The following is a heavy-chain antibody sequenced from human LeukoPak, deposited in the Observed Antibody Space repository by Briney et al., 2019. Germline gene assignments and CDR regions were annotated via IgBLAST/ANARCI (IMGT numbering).Heavy chain of an antibody. V-gene: IGHV1-2*02. D-gene: IGHD3-22*01. Sequence: ASVKVSCKASGGTFSSYTISWVRQAPGQGLEWMGWINPNRGGTNYAQKFQGRVTMTRDTSISTAYMELSRLRSDDTAVYYCARDLYYYDSRGPYFFAYWGQGTLVTVSS. CDR2: INPNRGGT. CDR1: GGTFSSYT. CDR3: ARDLYYYDSRGPYFFAY. J-gene: IGHJ4*02.